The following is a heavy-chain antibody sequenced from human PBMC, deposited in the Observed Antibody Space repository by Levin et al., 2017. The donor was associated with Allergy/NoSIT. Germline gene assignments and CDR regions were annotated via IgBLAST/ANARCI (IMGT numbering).Heavy chain of an antibody. CDR3: ARDGHCSSTSCYFDLDY. V-gene: IGHV3-48*02. CDR2: ISSSSGTI. J-gene: IGHJ4*02. D-gene: IGHD2-2*01. Sequence: GGSLRLSCAASGFTFSSYSVNWVRQAPGKGLEWVSYISSSSGTIYYADSVKGRFTISRDNAKNSLYLQMNSLRDEDTAVEYCARDGHCSSTSCYFDLDYWGQGTLVTVSS. CDR1: GFTFSSYS.